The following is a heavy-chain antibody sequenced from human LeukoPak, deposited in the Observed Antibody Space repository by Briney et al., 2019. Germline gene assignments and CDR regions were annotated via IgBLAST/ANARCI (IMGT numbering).Heavy chain of an antibody. CDR2: ISDSGGST. V-gene: IGHV3-23*01. D-gene: IGHD3-10*01. J-gene: IGHJ4*02. CDR3: AKHYGSGSYYNYFDY. Sequence: GGSLRLSCSASGFTFSSYALSWVRQAPGKGLEWVSAISDSGGSTYYADSVKGRFTISRDNSKNTLFLQMNSLRAEDTAVYYCAKHYGSGSYYNYFDYWGQGTLASVSS. CDR1: GFTFSSYA.